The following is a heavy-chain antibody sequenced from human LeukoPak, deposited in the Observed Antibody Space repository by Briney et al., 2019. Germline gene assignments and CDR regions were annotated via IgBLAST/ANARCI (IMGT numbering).Heavy chain of an antibody. J-gene: IGHJ4*02. CDR2: LGASGGST. CDR1: GFTFCRYA. Sequence: PGRYVPRPCAASGFTFCRYAMGRDRPAPGQELEWGSNLGASGGSTYYADSVKGRFTISRDNSKNTLYLQMNSLRAEGRAVYYCAKPQAGYDSSGYYPYYFDYWGQGTLVTVSS. CDR3: AKPQAGYDSSGYYPYYFDY. V-gene: IGHV3-23*01. D-gene: IGHD3-22*01.